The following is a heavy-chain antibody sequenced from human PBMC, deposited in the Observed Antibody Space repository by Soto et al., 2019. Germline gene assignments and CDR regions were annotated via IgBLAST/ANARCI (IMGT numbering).Heavy chain of an antibody. D-gene: IGHD1-1*01. CDR3: ARENWNYDYYSGLDV. Sequence: QAQLVQSGVEVKKPGASVKVSCQASGYSFTTYGITWVRQAPGQGLEWMGWISGYNDNTNYAQNFKGRLNMTTDTSTSTAYMELRTLRSADTAVYYCARENWNYDYYSGLDVWGQGTTVAVSS. CDR1: GYSFTTYG. CDR2: ISGYNDNT. J-gene: IGHJ6*02. V-gene: IGHV1-18*04.